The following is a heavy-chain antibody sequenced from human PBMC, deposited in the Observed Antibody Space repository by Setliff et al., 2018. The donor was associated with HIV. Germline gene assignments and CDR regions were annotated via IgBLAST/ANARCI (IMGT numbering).Heavy chain of an antibody. D-gene: IGHD6-13*01. CDR2: IGSSGSTI. V-gene: IGHV3-48*03. J-gene: IGHJ6*03. CDR3: ARDRESSSSWYQIYFDYYMDV. CDR1: GFTFSSYE. Sequence: GGSLRLSCAASGFTFSSYEMNWVRQAPGKGLEWVSYIGSSGSTIYYADSVKGRFTISRDNAKNSLYLQMNSLRAEDTAVYYCARDRESSSSWYQIYFDYYMDVWGKGTTVTVSS.